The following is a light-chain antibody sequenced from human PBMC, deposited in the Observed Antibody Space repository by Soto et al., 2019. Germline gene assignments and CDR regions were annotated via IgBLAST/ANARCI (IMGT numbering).Light chain of an antibody. V-gene: IGKV1-5*01. CDR2: DVS. CDR3: QQYNSYPWT. Sequence: DIQMTQSPSTLSASIGDRVTITCRASESISSLLAWYQQKPGKAPKLLIYDVSSLESGVPSRFSGSGSGTEFTLTISSLQPDDFATYYCQQYNSYPWTVGQGTKVDI. J-gene: IGKJ1*01. CDR1: ESISSL.